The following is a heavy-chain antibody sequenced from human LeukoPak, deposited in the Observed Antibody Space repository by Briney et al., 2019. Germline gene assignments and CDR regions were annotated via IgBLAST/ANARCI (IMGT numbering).Heavy chain of an antibody. CDR1: GYTFASYD. CDR3: AREYCSSTSCYSNWFDP. J-gene: IGHJ5*02. D-gene: IGHD2-2*02. Sequence: ASVKVSCKASGYTFASYDINWVRQATGQGLEWMGWMNPNSGNTGYAQKFQGRVTMTRNTSISTAYMELSSLRSEDTAAYYCAREYCSSTSCYSNWFDPWGQGTLVTVSS. V-gene: IGHV1-8*01. CDR2: MNPNSGNT.